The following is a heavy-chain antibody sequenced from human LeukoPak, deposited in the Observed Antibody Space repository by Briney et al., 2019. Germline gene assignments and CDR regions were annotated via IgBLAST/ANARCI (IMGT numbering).Heavy chain of an antibody. J-gene: IGHJ4*02. V-gene: IGHV3-48*03. Sequence: GGSLRLSCAASGFTFSSYEMNWFRQAPGKGLEWVSYISSSGSTIYYADSVKGRFTISRDNAKNSLYLQMNSLRAEDTAVYYCARGSLYYYDSSGYQNFDYWGQGTLVTVSS. CDR3: ARGSLYYYDSSGYQNFDY. CDR1: GFTFSSYE. D-gene: IGHD3-22*01. CDR2: ISSSGSTI.